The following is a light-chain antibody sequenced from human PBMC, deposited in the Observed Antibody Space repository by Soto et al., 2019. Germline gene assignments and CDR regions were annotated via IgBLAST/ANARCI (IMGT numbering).Light chain of an antibody. CDR1: SSNFGSYT. Sequence: QSVLTQTPSASGTPGQRVTISCSGSSSNFGSYTVNWYQQLPGTAPKLLIYSNNQRPSGVPDRFSGSKSGTSASLAISGLQSEDEADYYCAAWDDSLNGDVFGTGTTVTVL. CDR3: AAWDDSLNGDV. CDR2: SNN. V-gene: IGLV1-44*01. J-gene: IGLJ1*01.